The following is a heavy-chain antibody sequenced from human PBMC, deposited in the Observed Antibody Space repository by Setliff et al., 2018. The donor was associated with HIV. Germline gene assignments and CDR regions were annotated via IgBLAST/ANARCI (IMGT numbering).Heavy chain of an antibody. D-gene: IGHD3-10*01. V-gene: IGHV1-69*13. J-gene: IGHJ4*02. Sequence: GASVKVSCKAFGGTFSSYGIVWFRQAPGQGLEWMGGIVPIDGRPSYAQKFQDRVTITADESTSTAYMELRSLRSEDTALYYCARSEVRGVMTYYFDYWGQGTLVTVSS. CDR3: ARSEVRGVMTYYFDY. CDR2: IVPIDGRP. CDR1: GGTFSSYG.